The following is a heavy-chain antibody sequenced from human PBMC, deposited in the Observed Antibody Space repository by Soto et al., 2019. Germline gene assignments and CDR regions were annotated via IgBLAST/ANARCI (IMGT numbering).Heavy chain of an antibody. V-gene: IGHV3-74*01. CDR2: INSDETIT. J-gene: IGHJ4*02. CDR3: VCFECGRTAVVTAMEANDY. Sequence: GGSLRLSCAASGFTFSNYGMHWVRQSPGKGLVWVSRINSDETITSYADSVKGRFTISRDNAKNTLYLQMSSLRVEDTALYYCVCFECGRTAVVTAMEANDYWGQGTLVTVSS. D-gene: IGHD2-21*02. CDR1: GFTFSNYG.